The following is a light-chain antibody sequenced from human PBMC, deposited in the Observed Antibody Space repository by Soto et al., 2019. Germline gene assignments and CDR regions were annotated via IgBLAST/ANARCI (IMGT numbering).Light chain of an antibody. CDR1: QRVASY. CDR2: DAF. Sequence: EIVLTQSPATLSLSPGVRATLSCRASQRVASYLAWYQQKPGQAPRLLIYDAFIRATGIPARFSGSGSGTDFTLTVSSLEPEDFAVYYCQHRSDWRTFGQGTKVDIK. CDR3: QHRSDWRT. J-gene: IGKJ1*01. V-gene: IGKV3-11*01.